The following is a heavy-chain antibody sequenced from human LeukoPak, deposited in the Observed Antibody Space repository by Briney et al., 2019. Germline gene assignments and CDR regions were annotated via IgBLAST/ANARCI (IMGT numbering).Heavy chain of an antibody. Sequence: ASVKVSCKASGYTFTRYDINWVRQATGQGLEWMGWITPNSGNRGYAQKFQGRVTITRDTSINTAYMELSSLRSDDTAVYYCARANGDLDYWGQGTLVTVSS. CDR1: GYTFTRYD. CDR2: ITPNSGNR. J-gene: IGHJ4*02. CDR3: ARANGDLDY. V-gene: IGHV1-8*03. D-gene: IGHD4-17*01.